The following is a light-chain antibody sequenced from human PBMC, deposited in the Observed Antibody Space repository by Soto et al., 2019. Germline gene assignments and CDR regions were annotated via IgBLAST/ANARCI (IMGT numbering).Light chain of an antibody. CDR3: QQYNNWPQWT. J-gene: IGKJ1*01. CDR2: GAS. Sequence: EIVMTQSPDTLSVSPGERDTISCRASQSVSSNLAWYQQKPGQAPRLLIYGASTRATGIPARFSGSGSGTEFTLTISSLQSEDFAVYYCQQYNNWPQWTFGQGTTVEIK. CDR1: QSVSSN. V-gene: IGKV3-15*01.